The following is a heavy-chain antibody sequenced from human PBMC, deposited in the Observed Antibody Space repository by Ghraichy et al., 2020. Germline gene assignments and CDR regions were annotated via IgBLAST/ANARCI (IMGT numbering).Heavy chain of an antibody. V-gene: IGHV3-30-3*01. CDR1: GFTFSSYA. CDR3: ARDPVLGIAVAGTSTYFDY. CDR2: ISYDGSNK. Sequence: GGSLRLSCAASGFTFSSYAMHWVRQAPGKGLEWVAVISYDGSNKYYADSVKGRFTISRDNSKNTLYLQMNSLRAEDTAVYYCARDPVLGIAVAGTSTYFDYWGQGTLVTVSS. J-gene: IGHJ4*02. D-gene: IGHD6-19*01.